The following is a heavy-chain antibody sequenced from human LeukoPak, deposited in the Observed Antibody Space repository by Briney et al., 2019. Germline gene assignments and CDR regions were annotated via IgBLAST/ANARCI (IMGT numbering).Heavy chain of an antibody. J-gene: IGHJ3*02. D-gene: IGHD3-10*01. CDR2: IYYSGST. V-gene: IGHV4-59*08. CDR1: GGSISSYY. CDR3: ARSGDDAFDI. Sequence: SETLSLTCTVSGGSISSYYWSWIRQPPGKGLEWIGYIYYSGSTNYNPSLKSRVTISVDSSKNQFSLKLSSVTAADTAVYYCARSGDDAFDIWGQGTMVTVSS.